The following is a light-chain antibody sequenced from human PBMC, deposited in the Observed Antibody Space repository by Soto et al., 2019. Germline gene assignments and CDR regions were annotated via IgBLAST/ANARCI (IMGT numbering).Light chain of an antibody. CDR3: QSYESSLSGWI. CDR1: SSNIGAGYD. Sequence: QSVLTQPPSVSGAPGQRVTISCTGSSSNIGAGYDVHWYQQVPGTAPKLLIYGNTNRPSGVPDRFSASKSGTSASLAITGLHAEDEADYYCQSYESSLSGWIFGGGTKLTVL. CDR2: GNT. J-gene: IGLJ2*01. V-gene: IGLV1-40*01.